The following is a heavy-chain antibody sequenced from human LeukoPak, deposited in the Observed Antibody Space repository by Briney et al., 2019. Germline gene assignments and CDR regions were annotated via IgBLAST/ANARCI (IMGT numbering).Heavy chain of an antibody. V-gene: IGHV3-30*18. CDR1: GFTFSNYG. Sequence: GGSLRLSCAASGFTFSNYGMHWVRQAPGKGLEWVAGISYDGSDKYYVDSVKGRFTISRDNSRNTLHLQMNSLRAEDTAPYYCAKDSGVPRFDYWGQGTLVTVSA. CDR3: AKDSGVPRFDY. CDR2: ISYDGSDK. D-gene: IGHD3-10*01. J-gene: IGHJ4*02.